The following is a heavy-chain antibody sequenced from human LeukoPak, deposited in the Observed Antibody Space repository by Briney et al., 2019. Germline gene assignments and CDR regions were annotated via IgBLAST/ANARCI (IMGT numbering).Heavy chain of an antibody. D-gene: IGHD5-12*01. V-gene: IGHV3-30*07. CDR1: GFTFSTFV. Sequence: GGSLRLSCAASGFTFSTFVMVWVRQAPGKGVEGGSLVSFDGSNKFYADSVKGRFTISRENSKNTLYVQMNRLRAEDTGVYYCAKDWSYSGYDYYFDYWGQGTLVTVSS. J-gene: IGHJ4*02. CDR2: VSFDGSNK. CDR3: AKDWSYSGYDYYFDY.